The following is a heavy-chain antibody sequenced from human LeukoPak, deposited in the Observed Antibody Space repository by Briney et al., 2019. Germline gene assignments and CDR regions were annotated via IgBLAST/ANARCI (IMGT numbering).Heavy chain of an antibody. CDR1: GGSFSGYY. Sequence: PSETLSLTCAVYGGSFSGYYWSWIRQPPGKRLEWIGEINHSGSTNYNPSLKSRVTISVDTSKNQFSLKLSSVTAADTAVYYCARGPWDYFWGSYRPATLGCFDYWGQGTLVTVPS. D-gene: IGHD3-16*02. V-gene: IGHV4-34*01. CDR3: ARGPWDYFWGSYRPATLGCFDY. J-gene: IGHJ4*01. CDR2: INHSGST.